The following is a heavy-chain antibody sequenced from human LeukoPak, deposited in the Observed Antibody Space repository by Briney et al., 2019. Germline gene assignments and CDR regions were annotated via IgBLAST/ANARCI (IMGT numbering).Heavy chain of an antibody. J-gene: IGHJ4*02. V-gene: IGHV4-39*07. D-gene: IGHD6-6*01. CDR2: IYYSGST. CDR1: GGSISSSSYY. CDR3: ASLPPPYSSSSYRDY. Sequence: PSETLSLTCTVSGGSISSSSYYWGWIRQPPGKGLDWIGSIYYSGSTYYNPSLKSRVTISVDTSKNQFSLKLSSVTAADTAVYYCASLPPPYSSSSYRDYWGQGTLVTVSS.